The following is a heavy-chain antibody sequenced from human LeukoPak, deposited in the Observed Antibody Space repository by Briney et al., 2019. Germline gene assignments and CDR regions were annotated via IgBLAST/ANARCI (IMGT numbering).Heavy chain of an antibody. CDR1: GFTFSDYY. Sequence: PGGSLRLSCAAPGFTFSDYYMSWIRQAPGKGLEWVSYISSSGSTIYYADSVKGRFTISRDNAKNSLYLQMNSLRAEDTALYYCAKDSGYDSSVLDYWGQGTLVTVSS. CDR2: ISSSGSTI. J-gene: IGHJ4*02. CDR3: AKDSGYDSSVLDY. D-gene: IGHD3-22*01. V-gene: IGHV3-11*01.